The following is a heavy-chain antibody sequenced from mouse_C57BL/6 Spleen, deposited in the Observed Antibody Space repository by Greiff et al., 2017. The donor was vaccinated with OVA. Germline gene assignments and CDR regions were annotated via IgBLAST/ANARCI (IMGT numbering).Heavy chain of an antibody. D-gene: IGHD3-1*01. CDR3: ARSGVSFDY. Sequence: QVQLQQSGAELVKPGASVKLSCKASGYTFTSYWMQWVKQRPGQGLEWIGEIDPSDSYTNYNQKFKGKATLTVDTSSSTAYMQLSSLTSEDSAVYYCARSGVSFDYWGQGTTLTVSS. V-gene: IGHV1-50*01. CDR1: GYTFTSYW. CDR2: IDPSDSYT. J-gene: IGHJ2*01.